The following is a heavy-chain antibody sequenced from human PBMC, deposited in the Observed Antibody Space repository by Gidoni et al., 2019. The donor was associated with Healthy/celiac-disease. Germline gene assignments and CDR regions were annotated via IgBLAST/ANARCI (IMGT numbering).Heavy chain of an antibody. D-gene: IGHD3-22*01. J-gene: IGHJ4*02. Sequence: EVQLVESGGGLVQPGGSLRLSCAASGFTVSSNYMTWVRQAPGKGLEWVSVIYSDGSTYYADSVKGRFTISRDSSKNTLYLQMNSLRAEDTAVYYCAREKYYYDSSGYYYYWGQGTLVTVSS. CDR1: GFTVSSNY. V-gene: IGHV3-66*02. CDR3: AREKYYYDSSGYYYY. CDR2: IYSDGST.